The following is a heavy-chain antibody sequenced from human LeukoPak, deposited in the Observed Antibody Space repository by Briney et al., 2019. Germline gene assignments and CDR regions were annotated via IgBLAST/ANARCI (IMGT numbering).Heavy chain of an antibody. CDR3: ARQRIAVTVGGDFDY. V-gene: IGHV3-48*03. Sequence: GGSLRLSCAVSGFTFIDYEMNWVRQAPGKGLEWVAYIINGGSIIYYGDSVKGRFTISRDNDKNSLHLQMNSLRAEDTAVYYCARQRIAVTVGGDFDYWGQGTLVTVSS. J-gene: IGHJ4*02. D-gene: IGHD6-19*01. CDR1: GFTFIDYE. CDR2: IINGGSII.